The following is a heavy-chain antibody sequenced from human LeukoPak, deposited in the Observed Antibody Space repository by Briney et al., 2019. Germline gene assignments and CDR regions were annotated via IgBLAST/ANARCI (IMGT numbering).Heavy chain of an antibody. CDR3: ARGQLDAYYYYYGLDV. Sequence: GGSLRLSCAASGFAYSRYSMNWVRQAPGKGLEWVSVIYAGVSTYYADSVKGRFTISRDNSKNTLYLHMNSLRAEDTAVYYCARGQLDAYYYYYGLDVWGQGTTVTVSS. CDR1: GFAYSRYS. J-gene: IGHJ6*02. CDR2: IYAGVST. V-gene: IGHV3-66*01. D-gene: IGHD6-13*01.